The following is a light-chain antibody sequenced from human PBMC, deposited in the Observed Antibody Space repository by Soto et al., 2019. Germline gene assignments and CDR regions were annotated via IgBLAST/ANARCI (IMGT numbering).Light chain of an antibody. CDR2: HTG. CDR3: CLVYGGGGVV. V-gene: IGLV7-46*01. CDR1: TGPVTSGNY. Sequence: QAVVTQEPSLTVSPGGTVTLTCGSSTGPVTSGNYPSWFQQRPGQAPRTLIYHTGNKHSWTPARFSGSLLGGKAALTLSGAQPEDEAEYYCCLVYGGGGVVFGGGTKLTVL. J-gene: IGLJ2*01.